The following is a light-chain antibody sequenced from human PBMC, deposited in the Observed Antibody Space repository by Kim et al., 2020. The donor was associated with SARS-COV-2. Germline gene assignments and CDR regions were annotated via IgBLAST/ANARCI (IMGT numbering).Light chain of an antibody. CDR3: AAWDDSLNGVV. Sequence: ELTQPPSASGTPGQRVTISCSGSSSNIGNNAVNWYYQLPGTAPKLLIYSNNQRPSGVPDRFSGSKSGTSASLAISGLQSEDEADYYCAAWDDSLNGVVFGGGTQLTVL. J-gene: IGLJ2*01. CDR1: SSNIGNNA. V-gene: IGLV1-44*01. CDR2: SNN.